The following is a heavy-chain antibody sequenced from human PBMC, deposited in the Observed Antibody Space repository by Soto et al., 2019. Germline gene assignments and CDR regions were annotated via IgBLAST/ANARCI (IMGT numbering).Heavy chain of an antibody. D-gene: IGHD2-15*01. CDR1: GGSISSGGYS. CDR2: IYHSGST. CDR3: ARARGYCSGGSCVDWYFEL. V-gene: IGHV4-30-2*01. J-gene: IGHJ2*01. Sequence: QLQLQESGSGLVKPSQTLSLTCAVSGGSISSGGYSWSWIRQPPGKGLEWIGYIYHSGSTYYNPSLKSRVTISVDRSKNQFSLKLSSVTAADTAVYYCARARGYCSGGSCVDWYFELWGRGTLVTVSS.